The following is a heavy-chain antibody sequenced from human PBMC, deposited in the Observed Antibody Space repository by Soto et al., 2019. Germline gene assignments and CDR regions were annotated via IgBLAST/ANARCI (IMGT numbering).Heavy chain of an antibody. CDR1: GFTFSSYG. J-gene: IGHJ4*02. V-gene: IGHV3-30*18. CDR3: AKDSMRDQWLVDFDD. D-gene: IGHD6-19*01. Sequence: GGSLRLSCAASGFTFSSYGMHWVRQAPGKGLEWVAVISYDGSNKYYADSVKGRFTISRDNSKNTLYLQMNSLRAEDTAVYYCAKDSMRDQWLVDFDDWGQGTLVTVSS. CDR2: ISYDGSNK.